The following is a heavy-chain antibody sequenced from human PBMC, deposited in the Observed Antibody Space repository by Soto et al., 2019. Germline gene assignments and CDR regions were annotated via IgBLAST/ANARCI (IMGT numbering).Heavy chain of an antibody. CDR3: VRDRYSSSGWFDP. V-gene: IGHV6-1*01. CDR1: GDSVSSYSTA. Sequence: SQTLSLTCAISGDSVSSYSTAWNWIRQSPSGGLEWLGRTYYRSRFFSDYAESVKSRIIINPDTSKNQFSLQLKSVTPEDTAVYYCVRDRYSSSGWFDPWGQGTPVTVSS. J-gene: IGHJ5*02. CDR2: TYYRSRFFS. D-gene: IGHD3-10*01.